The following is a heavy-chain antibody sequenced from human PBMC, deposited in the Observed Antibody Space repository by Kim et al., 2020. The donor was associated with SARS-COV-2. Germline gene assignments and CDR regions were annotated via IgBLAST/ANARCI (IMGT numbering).Heavy chain of an antibody. J-gene: IGHJ4*02. V-gene: IGHV5-51*01. CDR3: ARTSSSGSYSFDY. D-gene: IGHD1-26*01. Sequence: SPSFQGQVTISADKSISTAYLQWSSLKASDTAMYYCARTSSSGSYSFDYWGQGTLVTVSS.